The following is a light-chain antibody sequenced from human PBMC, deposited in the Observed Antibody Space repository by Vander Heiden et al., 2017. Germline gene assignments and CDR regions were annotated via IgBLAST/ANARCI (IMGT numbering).Light chain of an antibody. V-gene: IGKV1-39*01. Sequence: DIQMTQSPSSLSAFVGDRVTITCRASQSISSYLNWYQHKPGKAPNLLIYGASSLQSGVPSRFSDSGYGTDFTLTISRLQPEDFATYYCQQSDNTPHTFGQATKMDIK. J-gene: IGKJ2*01. CDR3: QQSDNTPHT. CDR1: QSISSY. CDR2: GAS.